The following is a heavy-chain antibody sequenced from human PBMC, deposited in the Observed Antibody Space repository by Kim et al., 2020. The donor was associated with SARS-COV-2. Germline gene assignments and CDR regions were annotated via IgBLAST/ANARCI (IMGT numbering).Heavy chain of an antibody. D-gene: IGHD3-10*01. Sequence: SETLSLTCTVSGGSISSYYWSWIRQPPGKGLEWIGYIYYSGSTKYNPSLESRVTISVDTSKNQFSLKLSSVTAAETAVYYWARHERPIAWFGELMGWFDPWGQGTLVTVPS. J-gene: IGHJ5*02. CDR1: GGSISSYY. CDR3: ARHERPIAWFGELMGWFDP. V-gene: IGHV4-59*08. CDR2: IYYSGST.